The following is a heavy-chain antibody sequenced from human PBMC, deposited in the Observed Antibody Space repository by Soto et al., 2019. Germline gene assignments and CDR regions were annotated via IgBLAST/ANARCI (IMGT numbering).Heavy chain of an antibody. V-gene: IGHV4-34*01. J-gene: IGHJ5*02. CDR2: INHSGST. CDR3: ARGKDYYDSSGYYEDWFDP. D-gene: IGHD3-22*01. CDR1: GGSFSGYY. Sequence: SETLSLTCAVYGGSFSGYYWSWIRQPPGKGLEWIGEINHSGSTNYNPSLKSRVTISVDTSKNQFSLKLSSVTAADTAVYYCARGKDYYDSSGYYEDWFDPWGQGTLVTVSS.